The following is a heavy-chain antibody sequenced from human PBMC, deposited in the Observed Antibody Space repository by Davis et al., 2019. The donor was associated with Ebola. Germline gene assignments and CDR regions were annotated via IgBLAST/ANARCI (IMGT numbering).Heavy chain of an antibody. V-gene: IGHV1-8*02. D-gene: IGHD3-10*01. CDR1: GYTFTGYY. CDR2: MNTNSGNT. Sequence: ASVKVSCKASGYTFTGYYMHWVRQAPGQGLEWMGWMNTNSGNTGYAQKFQGRVTMTRNTSISTAYMELSSLRSEDTAVYYCAIAPTWSEINYYCFNYWGQGTLVTVSS. CDR3: AIAPTWSEINYYCFNY. J-gene: IGHJ4*02.